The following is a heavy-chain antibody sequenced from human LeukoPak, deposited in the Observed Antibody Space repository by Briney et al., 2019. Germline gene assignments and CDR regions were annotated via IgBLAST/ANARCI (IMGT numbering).Heavy chain of an antibody. CDR2: IYTSGST. J-gene: IGHJ5*02. V-gene: IGHV4-4*09. CDR3: ARTSIITGTVDGWFDP. Sequence: PSETLSLTCTVSGGSISSYYWSWIRQPPGKGLEWIGYIYTSGSTNYNPSLKSRVTISADTSKNQFSLKLSSVTAADTAVYYCARTSIITGTVDGWFDPWGQGTLVTVSS. CDR1: GGSISSYY. D-gene: IGHD1-20*01.